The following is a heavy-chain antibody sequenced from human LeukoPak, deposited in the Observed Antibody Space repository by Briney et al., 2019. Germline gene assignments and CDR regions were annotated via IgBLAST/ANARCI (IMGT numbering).Heavy chain of an antibody. J-gene: IGHJ4*02. CDR2: ISYDGSNK. D-gene: IGHD3-22*01. Sequence: PGRSLRLSCAASGFTFSSYAMHWVRQAPGKGLEWVAVISYDGSNKYYADSVKGRFTISRDNSKNTLYLQMNSLRAEDTAVYYCARDGSKTYYYDSSGYYAPNYWGQGTLVTVSS. CDR3: ARDGSKTYYYDSSGYYAPNY. CDR1: GFTFSSYA. V-gene: IGHV3-30-3*01.